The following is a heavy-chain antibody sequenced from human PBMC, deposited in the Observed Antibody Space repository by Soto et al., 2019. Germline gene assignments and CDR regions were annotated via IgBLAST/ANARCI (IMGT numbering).Heavy chain of an antibody. V-gene: IGHV3-23*01. CDR1: GFTFNNYA. J-gene: IGHJ4*02. D-gene: IGHD2-2*01. Sequence: EVQLLQSGGVLVQPGGSLRLSCAASGFTFNNYAMSWVRQAPGKGLEWVSTISDSGATYYADSVKGRFTISRDNSTNTLYLQMSTRRAEDTAVYFCAKGIARPHCTRTSCLFYFGNSGQGTLVTVSS. CDR2: ISDSGAT. CDR3: AKGIARPHCTRTSCLFYFGN.